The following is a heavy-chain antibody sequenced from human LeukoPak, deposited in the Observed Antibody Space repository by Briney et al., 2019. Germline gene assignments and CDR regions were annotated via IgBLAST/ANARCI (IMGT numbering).Heavy chain of an antibody. CDR1: GESFSGSY. Sequence: SETLSLTCAVYGESFSGSYWSWVRQPPGKGLEWIGYIHYSGSTHYNPSLKSRVTISVDTSKNQVSLKLRSVTAADTAVYYCARTTEGYAGGPGYSYYYYMDVWGKGTTVTISS. V-gene: IGHV4-59*01. CDR2: IHYSGST. CDR3: ARTTEGYAGGPGYSYYYYMDV. D-gene: IGHD5-12*01. J-gene: IGHJ6*03.